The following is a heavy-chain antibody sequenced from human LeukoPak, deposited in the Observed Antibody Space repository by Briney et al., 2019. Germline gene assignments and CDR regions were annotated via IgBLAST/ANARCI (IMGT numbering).Heavy chain of an antibody. CDR2: IYYSGST. D-gene: IGHD3-22*01. V-gene: IGHV4-39*07. Sequence: SETLSLTCTVSGGSISSSSYYWGWIRQPPGKGLEWIGSIYYSGSTYYNPSLKSRVTISVDTSKNQFSLKLCSVTAADTAVYYCARDGFSDYYDSSGPFEGDYWGQGTLVTVSS. CDR1: GGSISSSSYY. J-gene: IGHJ4*02. CDR3: ARDGFSDYYDSSGPFEGDY.